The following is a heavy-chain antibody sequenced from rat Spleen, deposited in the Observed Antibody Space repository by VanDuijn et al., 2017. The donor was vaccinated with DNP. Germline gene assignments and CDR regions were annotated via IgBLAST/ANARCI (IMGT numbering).Heavy chain of an antibody. V-gene: IGHV3-1*01. CDR2: ISYSTSA. Sequence: EVQLQGSGPGLVTPSQSLSLTCSVTGYSITSNYWGWIRKFPGNKMEWIGHISYSTSATYNPSLKSRISITRDTSKNQFFLQLNSVNTEDTATYYCARFDNCYYDGYYDYWGQGVMVTVSS. D-gene: IGHD1-12*03. J-gene: IGHJ2*01. CDR3: ARFDNCYYDGYYDY. CDR1: GYSITSNY.